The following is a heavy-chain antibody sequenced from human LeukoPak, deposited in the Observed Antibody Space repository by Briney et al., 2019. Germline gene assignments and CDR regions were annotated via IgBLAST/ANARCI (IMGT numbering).Heavy chain of an antibody. J-gene: IGHJ4*02. CDR2: IYTSGST. CDR1: GGSISSYY. D-gene: IGHD5-24*01. Sequence: SETLSLTCTVPGGSISSYYWSWIRQPAGEGLEWIGRIYTSGSTNYNPSLKSRVTMSVDTSNNQFSLKLSSVTAADTAVYYCARVGRDGYNYYYFDYWGQGTLVTVSS. CDR3: ARVGRDGYNYYYFDY. V-gene: IGHV4-4*07.